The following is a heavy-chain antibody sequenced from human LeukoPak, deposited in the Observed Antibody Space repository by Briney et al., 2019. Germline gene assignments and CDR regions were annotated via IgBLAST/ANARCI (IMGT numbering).Heavy chain of an antibody. D-gene: IGHD6-6*01. V-gene: IGHV5-51*01. J-gene: IGHJ4*02. CDR2: IYPGDSDT. CDR1: GYSFTSYW. Sequence: HGESLKISCKGSGYSFTSYWIGWVRQMPGKGLEWMGIIYPGDSDTRYSPSFQGQVTISADKSISTAYLQWSSLKASDTAMYYCARPHSSSPPDLGEFDYWGQGTLVTVSS. CDR3: ARPHSSSPPDLGEFDY.